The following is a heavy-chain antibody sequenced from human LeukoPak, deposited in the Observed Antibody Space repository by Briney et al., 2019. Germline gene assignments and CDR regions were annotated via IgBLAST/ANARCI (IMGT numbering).Heavy chain of an antibody. V-gene: IGHV4-30-4*01. D-gene: IGHD3-10*01. Sequence: SETLSLTCTVSGGSISSGDYYWSWIRQPPGKGLEWIGYIYYSGSTYYNPSLKSRVTISVDTSKNQFSLKLSSVTAADTAVHYCARGYYYGSGSYPRGYYYGMDVRGKGTTVTVSS. CDR3: ARGYYYGSGSYPRGYYYGMDV. J-gene: IGHJ6*04. CDR1: GGSISSGDYY. CDR2: IYYSGST.